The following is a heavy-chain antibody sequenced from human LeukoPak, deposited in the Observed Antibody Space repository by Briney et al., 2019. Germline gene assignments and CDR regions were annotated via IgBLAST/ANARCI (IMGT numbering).Heavy chain of an antibody. CDR1: GFTFSSYA. V-gene: IGHV3-23*01. J-gene: IGHJ4*02. CDR2: ISGSGGST. Sequence: GGSLRLSCAASGFTFSSYAMSWVRQAPGKGLEWVSAISGSGGSTYYADSVKGRFTISRDNSKNTLYMQMHSLRAEDTAVYYCAKALGSIVVTTTDYWGQGTLVTVSS. D-gene: IGHD5-12*01. CDR3: AKALGSIVVTTTDY.